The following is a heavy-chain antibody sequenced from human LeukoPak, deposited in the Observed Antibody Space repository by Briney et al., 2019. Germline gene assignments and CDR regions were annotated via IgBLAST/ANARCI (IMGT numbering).Heavy chain of an antibody. CDR1: GFTFSSYA. V-gene: IGHV3-23*01. J-gene: IGHJ4*02. CDR2: ISGSGGST. Sequence: GGSLRLSCAASGFTFSSYAMSWVRQAPGKGLEWVSAISGSGGSTYYADSVKGRFTISRDNSKNTLYMQMHSLRAEDTAVYYCAKALGSIVVTTTDYWGQGTLVTVSS. D-gene: IGHD5-12*01. CDR3: AKALGSIVVTTTDY.